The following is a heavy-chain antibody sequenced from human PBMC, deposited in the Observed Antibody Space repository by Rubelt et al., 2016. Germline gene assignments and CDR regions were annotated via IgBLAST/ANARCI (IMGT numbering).Heavy chain of an antibody. Sequence: GGGVVQPGRSLRLSCAASGFTFSSYGMHWVRQAPGKGLEWVAVIWYDGSNKYYADSVKGRFTISRDNSKNTLYLQMNSLRAEDTAVYYCATGFRRGWPAVDYWGQGTLVTVSS. CDR3: ATGFRRGWPAVDY. V-gene: IGHV3-33*01. CDR2: IWYDGSNK. CDR1: GFTFSSYG. D-gene: IGHD6-19*01. J-gene: IGHJ4*02.